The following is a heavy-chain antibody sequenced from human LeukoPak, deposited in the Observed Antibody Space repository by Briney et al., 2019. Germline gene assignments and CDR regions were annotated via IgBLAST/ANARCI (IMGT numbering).Heavy chain of an antibody. CDR1: GFTFSSYS. Sequence: GGSLRLSCAASGFTFSSYSMNWVRQAPGKGREWVSYISSSSSTIYYADSVKGRFTISRDNAKNSLYLQMNSLRAEDTAVYYCARGGVGYDYVWGSYRGAFDIWGQGTMVTVSS. CDR3: ARGGVGYDYVWGSYRGAFDI. CDR2: ISSSSSTI. V-gene: IGHV3-48*01. J-gene: IGHJ3*02. D-gene: IGHD3-16*02.